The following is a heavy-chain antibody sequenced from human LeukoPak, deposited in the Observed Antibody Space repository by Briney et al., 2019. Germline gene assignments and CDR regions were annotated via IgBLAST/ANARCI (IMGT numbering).Heavy chain of an antibody. J-gene: IGHJ5*02. CDR1: GFTFSSYG. CDR3: AKDLVLLWFVEFEFDP. D-gene: IGHD3-10*01. CDR2: IWYDGSNK. Sequence: GRSLRLSCAASGFTFSSYGMHWVRQAPGKGLEWVAVIWYDGSNKYYADSVKGRFTISRDNSKNTLYLQMNSLRAEDTAVYYCAKDLVLLWFVEFEFDPWGQGTLVTVSS. V-gene: IGHV3-33*06.